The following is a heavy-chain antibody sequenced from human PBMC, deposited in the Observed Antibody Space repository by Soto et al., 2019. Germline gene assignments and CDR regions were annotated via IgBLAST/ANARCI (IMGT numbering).Heavy chain of an antibody. V-gene: IGHV1-18*01. D-gene: IGHD3-22*01. CDR2: ISAYNGNT. CDR3: ARGEGTNYDSSGYYLPLGDY. CDR1: GYTFTSYG. Sequence: QVQLVQSGAEVKKPGASVKVSCKASGYTFTSYGISWVRQAPGQGLEWMGWISAYNGNTNYAQKLQGRVTMTTDTSTSTAYMELRSLRPDDTAVYYCARGEGTNYDSSGYYLPLGDYWGQGTLVTVSS. J-gene: IGHJ4*02.